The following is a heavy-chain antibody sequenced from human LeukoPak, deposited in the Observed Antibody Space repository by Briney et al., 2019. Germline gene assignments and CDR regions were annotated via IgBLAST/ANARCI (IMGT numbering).Heavy chain of an antibody. CDR3: AREVYDFWSGQYDY. V-gene: IGHV3-64*01. CDR1: GFTFSSYA. D-gene: IGHD3-3*01. Sequence: GGSLRLSCAASGFTFSSYAMHWVRQAPGKGLEYVSAISSNGGSTYYANSVKGRFTISRDNSKNTLYLQMGSLRAEDMAVYYCAREVYDFWSGQYDYWGQGTLVTVSS. CDR2: ISSNGGST. J-gene: IGHJ4*02.